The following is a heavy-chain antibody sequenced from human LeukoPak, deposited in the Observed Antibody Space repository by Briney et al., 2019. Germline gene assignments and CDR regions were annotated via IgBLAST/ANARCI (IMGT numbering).Heavy chain of an antibody. V-gene: IGHV1-24*01. D-gene: IGHD4-17*01. J-gene: IGHJ4*02. CDR3: ATGKSTVTTNFDY. CDR2: FDPEDGET. Sequence: ASVKVSCKVSGYTLTELSMHWVRQAPGKGLEWMGGFDPEDGETIYAQKFQGRVTMTEDTSTDTAYMELSSLRSEDMAVYYCATGKSTVTTNFDYWGQGTLVTVSS. CDR1: GYTLTELS.